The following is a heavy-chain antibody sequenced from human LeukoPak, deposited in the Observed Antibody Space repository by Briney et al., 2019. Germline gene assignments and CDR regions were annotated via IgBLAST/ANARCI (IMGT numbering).Heavy chain of an antibody. CDR3: ARAVTMVRGVHFDY. D-gene: IGHD3-10*01. CDR1: GGSISSGSYY. Sequence: SETLSPTCTVSGGSISSGSYYWSWIRQPAGKGLEWIGRIYTSGSTNYNPSLKSRVTISVDTSKNQFSLKLSSVTAADTAVYYCARAVTMVRGVHFDYWGQGTLVTVSS. V-gene: IGHV4-61*02. CDR2: IYTSGST. J-gene: IGHJ4*02.